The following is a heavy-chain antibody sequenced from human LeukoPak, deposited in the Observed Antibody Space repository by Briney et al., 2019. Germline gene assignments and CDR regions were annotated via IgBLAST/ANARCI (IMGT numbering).Heavy chain of an antibody. D-gene: IGHD2-2*01. CDR2: ISYDGSNK. Sequence: GGSLRLSCAASGFTFSSYAMHWVRQAPGKGLEWVAVISYDGSNKYYADSVKGRFTISRDNSKNTLYLQMNSLRAEDTAVYYCARRPGYCSSTSCPLLRWFDPWGQGTLVTVSS. CDR3: ARRPGYCSSTSCPLLRWFDP. CDR1: GFTFSSYA. V-gene: IGHV3-30-3*01. J-gene: IGHJ5*02.